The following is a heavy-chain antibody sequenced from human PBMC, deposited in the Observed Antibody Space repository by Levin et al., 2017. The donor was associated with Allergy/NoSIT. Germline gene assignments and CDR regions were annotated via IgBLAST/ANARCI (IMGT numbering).Heavy chain of an antibody. CDR1: GFAFSSYA. J-gene: IGHJ3*02. CDR3: AKDIVVVVAAQDAFDI. D-gene: IGHD2-15*01. Sequence: GESLKISCAASGFAFSSYAMTWVRQAPGKGLEWVSAISGSAGSTYYADSVKGRFTISRDNSKNTLYLQMNSLRAEDTAVYYCAKDIVVVVAAQDAFDIWGQGTVVTVSS. CDR2: ISGSAGST. V-gene: IGHV3-23*01.